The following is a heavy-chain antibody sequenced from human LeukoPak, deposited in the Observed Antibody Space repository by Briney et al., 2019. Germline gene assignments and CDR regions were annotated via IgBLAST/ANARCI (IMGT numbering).Heavy chain of an antibody. V-gene: IGHV1-2*02. J-gene: IGHJ4*02. CDR2: INPNSGGT. CDR1: GYTFTGYY. CDR3: ARDTRSSYLQYYFDY. D-gene: IGHD5-24*01. Sequence: GASVKVSCKASGYTFTGYYMHWVQQAPGQGLEWMGWINPNSGGTNYAQKFQGRVTMTRDTSISTAYMELSRLGYDDTAVYYCARDTRSSYLQYYFDYWGQGTLVTVSS.